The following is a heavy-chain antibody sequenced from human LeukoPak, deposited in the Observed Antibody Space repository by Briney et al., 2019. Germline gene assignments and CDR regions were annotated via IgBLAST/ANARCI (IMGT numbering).Heavy chain of an antibody. CDR1: VFTFSSYG. CDR3: ASAVGGSPDY. CDR2: ISYDGRNK. D-gene: IGHD6-19*01. Sequence: GGSLRLSCAAPVFTFSSYGMQWVRQAPGKGLEWVAAISYDGRNKEYVDSVKGRFTISRDNAKNTLFLQMNSLRAEDTAVYHCASAVGGSPDYWGQGTLVTVSS. J-gene: IGHJ4*02. V-gene: IGHV3-30*03.